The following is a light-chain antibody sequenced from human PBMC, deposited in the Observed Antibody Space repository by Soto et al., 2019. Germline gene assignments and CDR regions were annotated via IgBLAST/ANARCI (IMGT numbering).Light chain of an antibody. CDR1: QSLLHSDGNTY. V-gene: IGKV2-24*01. J-gene: IGKJ1*01. Sequence: EIVMTQTPLSSPVTLGQPASISCRSSQSLLHSDGNTYLSWLQQRPGQPPRLLIYKISERFSGVPGKCSGSVPGTHFTMTISMDEAEDVGVYYCIHATQPIWTFGQGTKVAIK. CDR2: KIS. CDR3: IHATQPIWT.